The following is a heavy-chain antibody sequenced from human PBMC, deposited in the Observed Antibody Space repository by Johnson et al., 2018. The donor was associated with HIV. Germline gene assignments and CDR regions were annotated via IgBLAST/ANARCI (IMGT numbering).Heavy chain of an antibody. CDR3: TRGPARADAFDI. CDR1: GFTVSSNY. Sequence: VQLVESGGGLIQPGGSLRLSCAASGFTVSSNYMSWVRQAPGKGLEWVSVIYRGGSTYYADSVKGRFTIARDNSKNTLYLQMNSLRAEDTAVYYCTRGPARADAFDIWGQGTMVTVSS. CDR2: IYRGGST. V-gene: IGHV3-53*01. J-gene: IGHJ3*02. D-gene: IGHD6-6*01.